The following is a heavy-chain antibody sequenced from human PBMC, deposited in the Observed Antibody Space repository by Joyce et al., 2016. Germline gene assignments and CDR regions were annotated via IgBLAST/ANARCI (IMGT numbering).Heavy chain of an antibody. J-gene: IGHJ4*02. CDR2: IYYNRSI. CDR1: GASVSRYY. D-gene: IGHD3-3*01. CDR3: ATSGDFWSGYYHY. V-gene: IGHV4-59*02. Sequence: QVQLQESGPGLVKPSETLSVTCTVSGASVSRYYWSWIRQPPGKGLEWIGYIYYNRSIEYNPSLKSRVTISVDTSKNQFSLKLSSVTAPDTALYYCATSGDFWSGYYHYWGQGTLVTVSS.